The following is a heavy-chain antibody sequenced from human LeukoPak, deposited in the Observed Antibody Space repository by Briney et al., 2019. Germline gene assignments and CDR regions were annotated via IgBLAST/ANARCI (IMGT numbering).Heavy chain of an antibody. J-gene: IGHJ5*02. CDR2: ISVSGGST. Sequence: GRCLRPSCAAAGFTFSSYATSSVRHAPGKGLEWVSGISVSGGSTYYADFVKGLFNISRDHSQNTLYLQINSLRAEDTALYYCSKLPIVVVVAAPWWFHPWPQETRDSVS. CDR1: GFTFSSYA. V-gene: IGHV3-23*01. CDR3: SKLPIVVVVAAPWWFHP. D-gene: IGHD2-15*01.